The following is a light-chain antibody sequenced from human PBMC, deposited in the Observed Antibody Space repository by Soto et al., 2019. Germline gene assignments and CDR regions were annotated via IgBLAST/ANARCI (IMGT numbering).Light chain of an antibody. CDR2: KAS. Sequence: DIPMTQSHSTLSASVGDKVTITCRASQSISSWLAWYQQKPGKAPNLLIYKASKLESGVPSRFSGTGFGTEFSLTISSLQPDDFATDYCQQYKTYSSFGGGTTVDIK. CDR1: QSISSW. CDR3: QQYKTYSS. V-gene: IGKV1-5*03. J-gene: IGKJ4*01.